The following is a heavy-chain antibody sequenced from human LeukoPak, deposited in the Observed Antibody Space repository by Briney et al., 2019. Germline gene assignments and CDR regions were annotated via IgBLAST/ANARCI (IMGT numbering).Heavy chain of an antibody. CDR3: AKPRDIDSWAFDV. V-gene: IGHV3-30*18. CDR2: ISYDGRNK. D-gene: IGHD2-15*01. J-gene: IGHJ3*01. Sequence: PGGSLRLSCAASEFTFNNHDMHWVRQAPGKGLEWVAAISYDGRNKYYADSVKGRFTISIDNSKNTLNLQMNSLRTEDTAVFYCAKPRDIDSWAFDVWGQGTMVTVS. CDR1: EFTFNNHD.